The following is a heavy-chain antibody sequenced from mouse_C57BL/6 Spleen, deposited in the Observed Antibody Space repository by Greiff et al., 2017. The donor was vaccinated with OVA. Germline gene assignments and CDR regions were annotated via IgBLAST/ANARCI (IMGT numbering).Heavy chain of an antibody. D-gene: IGHD1-1*01. Sequence: EVQLVESGGGLVKPGGSLKLSCAASGFTFSSYTMSWVRQTPGKRLEWVATISGGGGNTYYPDSVKGRFTLSRAKAKNTLYLQMSSLSSEYTALYYCARRYYGSSYLDYWGQGTTLTVSS. CDR1: GFTFSSYT. CDR2: ISGGGGNT. V-gene: IGHV5-9*01. CDR3: ARRYYGSSYLDY. J-gene: IGHJ2*01.